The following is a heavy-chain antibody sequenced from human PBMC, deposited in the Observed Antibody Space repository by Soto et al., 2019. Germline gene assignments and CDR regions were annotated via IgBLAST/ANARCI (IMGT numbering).Heavy chain of an antibody. V-gene: IGHV3-30-3*01. CDR1: GFSFSSYA. D-gene: IGHD2-2*01. CDR2: ISYDGSNK. J-gene: IGHJ4*02. Sequence: PGGSLRLSCAASGFSFSSYAMHWVRQAPGKGLEWVAVISYDGSNKYYADSVKGRFTISRDNSKNTLYLQMNSLRAEDTAVDYCPRPDIVLVPSVIPLHYWGQGPLVTVYS. CDR3: PRPDIVLVPSVIPLHY.